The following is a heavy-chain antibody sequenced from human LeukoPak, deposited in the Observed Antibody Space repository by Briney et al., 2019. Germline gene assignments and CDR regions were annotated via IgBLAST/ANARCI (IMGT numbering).Heavy chain of an antibody. Sequence: GASVKVSCKASGYTFTVYYMHWVRQAPGQGLEWMGWINPNSGGTNYAQKFQGRVTMTRDTSISTAYMELSRLRSDDTAVYYCARDADDYDAFDIWGQGTMVTVSS. J-gene: IGHJ3*02. CDR1: GYTFTVYY. CDR3: ARDADDYDAFDI. CDR2: INPNSGGT. D-gene: IGHD3-16*01. V-gene: IGHV1-2*02.